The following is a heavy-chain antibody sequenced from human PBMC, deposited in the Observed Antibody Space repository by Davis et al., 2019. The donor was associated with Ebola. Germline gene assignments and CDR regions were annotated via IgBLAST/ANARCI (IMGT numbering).Heavy chain of an antibody. Sequence: PGGSLRLSCEASGFTFSSYVMTWVRQAPGKGLEWVSGISGSGGRTSYADSVKGRFTISRDNSKNALFLQMNSLRVADTAVYYCAKDDTYCDGDCSPEYFQYWGLGTLVTVSS. J-gene: IGHJ1*01. CDR2: ISGSGGRT. CDR3: AKDDTYCDGDCSPEYFQY. D-gene: IGHD2-21*02. CDR1: GFTFSSYV. V-gene: IGHV3-23*01.